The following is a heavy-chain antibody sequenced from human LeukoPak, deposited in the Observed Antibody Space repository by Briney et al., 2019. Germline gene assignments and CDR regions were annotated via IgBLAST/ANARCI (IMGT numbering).Heavy chain of an antibody. CDR3: AKVQQQLVTFDY. Sequence: GGSLRLSCAASGFIFSNYGMHWARQAPGKGLEWVADISYDGFNKKYVESVEGRFTISRDNSKSTLYIQMNSLRAEDTAVYYCAKVQQQLVTFDYWGQGTLVTVSS. CDR1: GFIFSNYG. D-gene: IGHD6-13*01. V-gene: IGHV3-30*18. J-gene: IGHJ4*02. CDR2: ISYDGFNK.